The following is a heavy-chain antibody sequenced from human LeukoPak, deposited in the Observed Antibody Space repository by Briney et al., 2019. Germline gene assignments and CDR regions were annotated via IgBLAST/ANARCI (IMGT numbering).Heavy chain of an antibody. D-gene: IGHD4-23*01. V-gene: IGHV3-11*06. Sequence: GGSLRLSCAASGFTFSDYYMSWIRQAPGKGLEWVSYISSSSSYTNYADSVKGRFTISRDNAKNSLYLRMNSLRAEDTAVYYCAREASVERWFDPWGQGTLVTVSS. J-gene: IGHJ5*02. CDR1: GFTFSDYY. CDR3: AREASVERWFDP. CDR2: ISSSSSYT.